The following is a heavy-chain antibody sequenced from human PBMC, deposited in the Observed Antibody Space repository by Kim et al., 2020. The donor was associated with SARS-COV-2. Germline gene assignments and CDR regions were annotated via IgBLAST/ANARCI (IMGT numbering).Heavy chain of an antibody. CDR1: GGSISSCCYY. Sequence: SETLSLTCTVSGGSISSCCYYWSWIRQDQGKGLVGVGYIYDSGSTYYNPSRKVRVTISVYTNKNQLSLRLISVTAADTDVYYCARARMTMILLDACYIWG. CDR3: ARARMTMILLDACYI. V-gene: IGHV4-31*03. CDR2: IYDSGST. D-gene: IGHD2-15*01. J-gene: IGHJ3*02.